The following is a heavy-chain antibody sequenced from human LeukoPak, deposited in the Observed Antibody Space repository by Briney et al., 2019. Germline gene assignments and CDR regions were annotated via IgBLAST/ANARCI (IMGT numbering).Heavy chain of an antibody. CDR3: ARDPSPYGDYPSWY. CDR2: IIPILGIA. J-gene: IGHJ4*02. CDR1: GGTFSSYA. D-gene: IGHD4-17*01. Sequence: PSASVKVSCKASGGTFSSYAISWVRQAPGQGLEWMGRIIPILGIANYAQKFQGRVTITADKSTSTAYMELSSLRSEDTAVYYCARDPSPYGDYPSWYWGQGTLVTVSS. V-gene: IGHV1-69*04.